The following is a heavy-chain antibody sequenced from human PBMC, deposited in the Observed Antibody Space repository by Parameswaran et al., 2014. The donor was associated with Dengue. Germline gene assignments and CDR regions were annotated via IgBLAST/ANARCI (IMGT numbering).Heavy chain of an antibody. J-gene: IGHJ4*02. D-gene: IGHD4-23*01. CDR3: VRQVPGGNGKNYIDH. Sequence: PGASVKVSCKGSGYSFTSYWIGWVRQMPGKGLEWMGIIWPDDSDTRYSPSFQGQVTISADKSIGTAYLQWSSLKASDTAMYYCVRQVPGGNGKNYIDHWGQGTLVTVSS. V-gene: IGHV5-51*01. CDR2: IWPDDSDT. CDR1: GYSFTSYW.